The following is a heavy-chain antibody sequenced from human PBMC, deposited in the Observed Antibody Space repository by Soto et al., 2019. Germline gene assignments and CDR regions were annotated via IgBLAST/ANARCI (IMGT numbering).Heavy chain of an antibody. CDR3: TTDNMIGATSPQFHQ. V-gene: IGHV3-15*01. D-gene: IGHD3-16*01. CDR2: IKSKVDGGAT. Sequence: XGSLRLSCAASGFTLSDACKSWVRQAPGKGLEWVGRIKSKVDGGATDFAASVKGRFSISGDDSKNTLYLQMNNLKTEDTAVYFCTTDNMIGATSPQFHQWGQGTLVTVSS. J-gene: IGHJ1*01. CDR1: GFTLSDAC.